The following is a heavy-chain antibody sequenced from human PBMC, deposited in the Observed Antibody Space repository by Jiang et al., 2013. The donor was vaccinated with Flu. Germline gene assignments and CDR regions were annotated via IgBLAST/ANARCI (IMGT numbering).Heavy chain of an antibody. J-gene: IGHJ3*02. V-gene: IGHV4-39*01. CDR2: IYYTGST. CDR3: ARHEQWLVPSAFDI. D-gene: IGHD6-19*01. CDR1: GGSISSSSYY. Sequence: PGLVKPSETLSLTCTVSGGSISSSSYYWGWIRQPPGKGLEWIGSIYYTGSTYYSPSLKSRVTISVDPSKNQFSLILSSVTAADTAVYYCARHEQWLVPSAFDIWGQGTMVTVSS.